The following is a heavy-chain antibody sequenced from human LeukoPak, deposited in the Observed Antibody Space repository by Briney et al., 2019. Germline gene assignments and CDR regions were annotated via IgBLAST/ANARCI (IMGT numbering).Heavy chain of an antibody. V-gene: IGHV1-2*02. CDR2: INPNSGGT. CDR1: GYTFTGYY. Sequence: ASVKVSCKASGYTFTGYYMHWVRQAPGQGLEWMGWINPNSGGTNYAQKFQGRVTMTRDTSISTAYMELSRLRSDDTAVYYCARGFKAYYYDSSGYHDAFDIWGQGTMVTVSS. D-gene: IGHD3-22*01. CDR3: ARGFKAYYYDSSGYHDAFDI. J-gene: IGHJ3*02.